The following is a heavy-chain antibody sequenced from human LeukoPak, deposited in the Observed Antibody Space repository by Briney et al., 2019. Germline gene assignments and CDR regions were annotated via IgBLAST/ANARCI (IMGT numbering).Heavy chain of an antibody. V-gene: IGHV4-4*09. CDR2: IYSSGSP. Sequence: PSETLSLTCTVSGGSINSYYWSWIRQPPGEGLGWIGFIYSSGSPTYSPSLESRVTISVDTSKNQFSLKLTSVTATDSAVYYCARRLWSGPFDYWGQGTLVTVFS. CDR3: ARRLWSGPFDY. J-gene: IGHJ4*02. CDR1: GGSINSYY. D-gene: IGHD3-3*01.